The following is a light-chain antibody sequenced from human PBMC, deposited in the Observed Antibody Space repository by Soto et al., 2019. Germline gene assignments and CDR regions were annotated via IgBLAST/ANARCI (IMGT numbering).Light chain of an antibody. J-gene: IGLJ3*02. CDR3: VLYMGSGIWV. CDR2: STN. V-gene: IGLV8-61*01. Sequence: QTVVTQEPSFSVSPGGTVPLTCGLSSGSVSTSYYPSWYQQTPGQAPRKLIYSTNTRSSGVPDRFSGSILGNKAALTITGAQADDESDYYCVLYMGSGIWVFGGGTKLTVL. CDR1: SGSVSTSYY.